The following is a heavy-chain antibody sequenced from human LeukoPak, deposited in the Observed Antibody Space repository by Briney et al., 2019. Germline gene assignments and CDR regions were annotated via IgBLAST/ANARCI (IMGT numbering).Heavy chain of an antibody. CDR2: FTGSGGST. CDR1: GFTFINYA. Sequence: GGSLRLSCAASGFTFINYAMTWVRQAPGKGPEWLSGFTGSGGSTYYADSVKGRFTVSRDNPKNTLYLQMNSLRAEDTAFYFCAKRGVVIRVILVGFHKEANYFDSWGQGALVTVSS. CDR3: AKRGVVIRVILVGFHKEANYFDS. D-gene: IGHD3-22*01. V-gene: IGHV3-23*01. J-gene: IGHJ4*02.